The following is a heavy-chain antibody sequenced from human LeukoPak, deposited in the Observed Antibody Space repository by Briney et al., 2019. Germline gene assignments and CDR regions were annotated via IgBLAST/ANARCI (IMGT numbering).Heavy chain of an antibody. CDR3: ARDGCDILTGYYICYFDY. CDR1: AFTFSSYA. CDR2: ISYDGSNK. D-gene: IGHD3-9*01. J-gene: IGHJ4*02. Sequence: QPGRSLRLSCAASAFTFSSYAMHWVRQAPGKGLECVAVISYDGSNKYYADSVKGRFTVSRDNSKNTLYLQMNSLRGEDTAVYYCARDGCDILTGYYICYFDYWGQGTLVTVSS. V-gene: IGHV3-30*04.